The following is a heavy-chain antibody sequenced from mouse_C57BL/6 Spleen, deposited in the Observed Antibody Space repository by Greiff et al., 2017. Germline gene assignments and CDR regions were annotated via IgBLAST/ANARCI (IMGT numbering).Heavy chain of an antibody. Sequence: VQLQQSGPGLVKPSQSLSLTCSVTGYSITSGYYWNWIRQFPGNKLEWMGYISYDGSNNYNPSLKNRISITRDTSKNQFFLKLNSVTTEDTATYYCARGELGRFAYWGQGTLVTVSA. J-gene: IGHJ3*01. CDR1: GYSITSGYY. V-gene: IGHV3-6*01. CDR3: ARGELGRFAY. D-gene: IGHD4-1*01. CDR2: ISYDGSN.